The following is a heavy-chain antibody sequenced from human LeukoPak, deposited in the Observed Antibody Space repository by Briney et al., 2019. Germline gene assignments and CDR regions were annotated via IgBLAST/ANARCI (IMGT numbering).Heavy chain of an antibody. D-gene: IGHD4-11*01. J-gene: IGHJ5*02. V-gene: IGHV4-31*03. CDR1: GGSISSGGYY. CDR2: IYYSGST. CDR3: ARGIRLQYRNWFDP. Sequence: PSQTLSLTCTVSGGSISSGGYYWSWIRQHPGKGLEWIGYIYYSGSTYYNPSLKSRVTISVDTSKNQFSLRLSSVTAADTAVYYCARGIRLQYRNWFDPWGQGTLVTVSS.